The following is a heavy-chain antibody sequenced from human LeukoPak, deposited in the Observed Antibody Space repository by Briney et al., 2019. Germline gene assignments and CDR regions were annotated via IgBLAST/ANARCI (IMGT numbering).Heavy chain of an antibody. CDR2: ISGSGGST. Sequence: QSGGSLRLSCAASGFTFSSYAMHWVRQAPGKGLEWVSAISGSGGSTYYADSVKGRFTISRDIFKNTLYLQMNSLRTEGTAVYYCTRGVRVAVRPTTYYFDYWGQGTLVTVSS. CDR3: TRGVRVAVRPTTYYFDY. V-gene: IGHV3-23*01. D-gene: IGHD6-6*01. J-gene: IGHJ4*02. CDR1: GFTFSSYA.